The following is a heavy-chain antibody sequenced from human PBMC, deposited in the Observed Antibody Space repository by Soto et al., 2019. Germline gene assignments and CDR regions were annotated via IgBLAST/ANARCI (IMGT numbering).Heavy chain of an antibody. CDR2: ISAYNGNT. J-gene: IGHJ4*02. D-gene: IGHD5-12*01. Sequence: ASVKVSCKASGYTFTSYGISWVRQAPGQGLEWMGWISAYNGNTNYAQKLQGRVTMTTDTSTSTAYMELRSLRSDDTAVYYCARVRNVVLATMSPWFDYWGQGTLVTVSS. CDR3: ARVRNVVLATMSPWFDY. CDR1: GYTFTSYG. V-gene: IGHV1-18*01.